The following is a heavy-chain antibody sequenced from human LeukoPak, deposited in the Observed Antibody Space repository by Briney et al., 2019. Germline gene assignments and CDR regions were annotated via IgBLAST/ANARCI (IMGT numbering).Heavy chain of an antibody. CDR1: GFTFSTNY. D-gene: IGHD1-26*01. CDR2: IYSGGTT. CDR3: ARTDLVEAERAPPP. V-gene: IGHV3-53*01. J-gene: IGHJ5*02. Sequence: GGSLRLSCAASGFTFSTNYMNWVRQAPGKGLEWVSVIYSGGTTYYADSVRGRFSISRDTSKNTLYLQMNSLKAEDTAVYYCARTDLVEAERAPPPWGQGTLVTVSS.